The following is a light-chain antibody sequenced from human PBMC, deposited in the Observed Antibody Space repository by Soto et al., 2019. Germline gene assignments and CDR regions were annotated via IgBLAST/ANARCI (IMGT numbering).Light chain of an antibody. CDR1: QSISSW. Sequence: DIQMTQSPSTLSASVADRVTITCRASQSISSWLAWYQQKPGKAPKLLIYKASSLESGAPSRFSGSGSGTEFTLTISSLKPDDFGKYYCQQYNSYCTFGQGTKVEIK. V-gene: IGKV1-5*03. J-gene: IGKJ1*01. CDR3: QQYNSYCT. CDR2: KAS.